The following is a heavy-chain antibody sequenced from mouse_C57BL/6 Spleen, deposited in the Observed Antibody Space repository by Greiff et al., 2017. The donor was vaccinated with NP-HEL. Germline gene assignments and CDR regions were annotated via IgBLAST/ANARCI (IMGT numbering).Heavy chain of an antibody. CDR1: GYSITSGYD. J-gene: IGHJ3*01. D-gene: IGHD1-1*01. Sequence: EVKVIESGPGMVKPSQSLSLTCTVTGYSITSGYDWHWIRHFPGNKLEWMGYISYSGSTNYNPSLKSRISITHDTSKNHFFLKLNSVTTEDTATYYCARGYYYGSSPFAYWGQGTLVTVSA. V-gene: IGHV3-1*01. CDR2: ISYSGST. CDR3: ARGYYYGSSPFAY.